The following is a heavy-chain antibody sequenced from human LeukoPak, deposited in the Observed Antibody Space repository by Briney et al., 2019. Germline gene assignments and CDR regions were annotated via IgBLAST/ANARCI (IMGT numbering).Heavy chain of an antibody. J-gene: IGHJ4*02. Sequence: EASVKVSCKASGYTFSTYDINWVRQATGQGLEWMGWMNPSSGNTGYAQKFQGRVTMTRNTSISTAYMELSGLRSEDTAVYYCARVRYYGPGIYYRGLAYWGQGSLVTVSS. V-gene: IGHV1-8*01. CDR1: GYTFSTYD. D-gene: IGHD3-10*01. CDR2: MNPSSGNT. CDR3: ARVRYYGPGIYYRGLAY.